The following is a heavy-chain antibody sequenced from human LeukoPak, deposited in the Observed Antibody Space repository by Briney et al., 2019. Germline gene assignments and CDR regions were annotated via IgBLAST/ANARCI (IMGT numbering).Heavy chain of an antibody. D-gene: IGHD3-10*01. CDR3: ARRYYGSGSYPFDY. CDR2: IYHSGST. Sequence: SETLSLTCTVSGYSISSGYYWGWIRQPPGKGLEWIGSIYHSGSTYYNPSLKSRVTISVDKSKNQFSLKLSSVTAADTAVYYCARRYYGSGSYPFDYWGQGTLVTVSS. CDR1: GYSISSGYY. J-gene: IGHJ4*02. V-gene: IGHV4-38-2*02.